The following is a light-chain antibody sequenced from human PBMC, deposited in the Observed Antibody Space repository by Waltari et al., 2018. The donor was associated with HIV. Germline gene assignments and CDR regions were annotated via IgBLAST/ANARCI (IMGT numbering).Light chain of an antibody. CDR1: QSVLYISNNKNY. J-gene: IGKJ4*01. CDR2: WAS. Sequence: EIVMSQSPDSLAVSLGERATINCKSSQSVLYISNNKNYLAWYQQKPGQPPKLLIYWASTRESGVPDRFSGSGSGPDFTLTISSLQAEDVAVYYCQQYYSFPLTFGGGTKVEIK. V-gene: IGKV4-1*01. CDR3: QQYYSFPLT.